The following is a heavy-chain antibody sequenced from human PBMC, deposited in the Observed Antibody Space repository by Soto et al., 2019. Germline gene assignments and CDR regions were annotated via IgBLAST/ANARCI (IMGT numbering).Heavy chain of an antibody. CDR1: GFTFSRYA. V-gene: IGHV3-30-3*01. Sequence: GGSLRLSCAASGFTFSRYAMHWVRQGPGKGLEWVAVISYDGSNKYYADSVKGRFTISRDNSKNTLYLQMNSLRAEDTAVYYCARDYSSSWFPNPYFQHWGQGTLVTVSS. CDR3: ARDYSSSWFPNPYFQH. J-gene: IGHJ1*01. D-gene: IGHD6-13*01. CDR2: ISYDGSNK.